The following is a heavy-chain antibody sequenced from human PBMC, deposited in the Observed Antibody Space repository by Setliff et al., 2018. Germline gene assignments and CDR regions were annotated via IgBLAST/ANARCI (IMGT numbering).Heavy chain of an antibody. J-gene: IGHJ4*02. V-gene: IGHV4-59*02. D-gene: IGHD2-15*01. CDR1: GGSVNSRY. Sequence: SETLSLTCTVSGGSVNSRYWSWIRQSPGKGLEWIGSAYYSGSTYYNPSLESRVTISVDTSKNQFSLELSSVTAADTAMYYCARENGYCSGGACYFMFDYWGQGTLVTVSS. CDR3: ARENGYCSGGACYFMFDY. CDR2: AYYSGST.